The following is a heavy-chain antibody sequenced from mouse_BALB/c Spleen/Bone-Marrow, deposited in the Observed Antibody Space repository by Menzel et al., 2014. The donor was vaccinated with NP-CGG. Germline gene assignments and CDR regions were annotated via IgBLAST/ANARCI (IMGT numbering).Heavy chain of an antibody. CDR2: ISSGSSTI. CDR1: GFTFSIFG. CDR3: ARDEDYAMDY. Sequence: EVQRVESGGGLAQPGGSRKLSCAASGFTFSIFGMHWVRQAPEKGLEWVAYISSGSSTIYYADTVKGRFTISRDNPKNTLFLQMTSLRSEDTAMYYCARDEDYAMDYWGQGTSVTVSS. J-gene: IGHJ4*01. V-gene: IGHV5-17*02.